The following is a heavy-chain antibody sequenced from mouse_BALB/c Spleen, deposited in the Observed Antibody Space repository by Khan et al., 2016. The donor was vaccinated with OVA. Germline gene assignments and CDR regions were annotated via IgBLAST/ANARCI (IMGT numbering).Heavy chain of an antibody. J-gene: IGHJ3*01. CDR1: GYIFTSYW. CDR2: IYPGTGSI. V-gene: IGHV1S132*01. Sequence: QVQLQQSGAELVRPGASVKLSCKTSGYIFTSYWIHWVKQRPGQGLEWIARIYPGTGSIYSNEKFKGKATLTADKSSSTAFMQLSSLQSEDSAVYFCARGGDSDEAWFAYWGQGTLVTVSA. CDR3: ARGGDSDEAWFAY.